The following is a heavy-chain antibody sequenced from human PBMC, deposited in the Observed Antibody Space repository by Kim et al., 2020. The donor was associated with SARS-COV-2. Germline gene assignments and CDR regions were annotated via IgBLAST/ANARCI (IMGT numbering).Heavy chain of an antibody. D-gene: IGHD5-18*01. CDR3: AKDLEGYSYGPGGYYGMDV. J-gene: IGHJ6*02. CDR2: ISYDGSNK. V-gene: IGHV3-30*18. CDR1: GFTFSSYG. Sequence: GGSLRLSCAASGFTFSSYGMHWVRQALGKGLEWVAVISYDGSNKYYADSVKGRFTISRDNSKNTLYLQMNSLRAEDTAVYYCAKDLEGYSYGPGGYYGMDVWGQGTTVTVSS.